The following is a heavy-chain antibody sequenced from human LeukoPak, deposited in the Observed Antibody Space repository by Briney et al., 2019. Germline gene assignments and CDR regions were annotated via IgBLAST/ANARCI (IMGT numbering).Heavy chain of an antibody. V-gene: IGHV1-69*04. D-gene: IGHD2/OR15-2a*01. J-gene: IGHJ4*02. CDR1: LGTFSSYA. Sequence: AVKVSCKPSLGTFSSYASSWVRPAPGQRREWMGRIIPILVIANYAQKLQGIVTIPADKPPSTSYMELSSLRPQHTAVYYCAKLLSRKPGAPFDYWGQGTLVTVYS. CDR2: IIPILVIA. CDR3: AKLLSRKPGAPFDY.